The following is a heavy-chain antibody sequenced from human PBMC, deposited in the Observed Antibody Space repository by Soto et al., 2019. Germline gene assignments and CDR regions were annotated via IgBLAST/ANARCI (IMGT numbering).Heavy chain of an antibody. D-gene: IGHD3-3*01. CDR3: ARVSGFWTGLPPFDY. Sequence: EVQLVESGGGLVQPGGSLRLSCAASGFTFSSYSMNWVRQAPGKGLEWVSYISSSSSTIYYADSVKGRFTISRDNAKNSLYLQMNSLRDEDTAVYYCARVSGFWTGLPPFDYWGQGTLVTVSS. CDR2: ISSSSSTI. CDR1: GFTFSSYS. V-gene: IGHV3-48*02. J-gene: IGHJ4*02.